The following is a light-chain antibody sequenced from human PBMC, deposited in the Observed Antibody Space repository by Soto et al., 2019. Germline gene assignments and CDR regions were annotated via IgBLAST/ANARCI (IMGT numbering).Light chain of an antibody. CDR3: QQYGRSPL. J-gene: IGKJ2*01. CDR2: GTS. V-gene: IGKV3-20*01. CDR1: RGVGTSY. Sequence: ENVLTQSPGTLSLSPGETASLSCRASRGVGTSYLAWYQQKPGQAPRLLLYGTSNRATGIPDRFSGSGSGTDFTVTISGLEPEDFAVYFCQQYGRSPLFGQGTKLEIK.